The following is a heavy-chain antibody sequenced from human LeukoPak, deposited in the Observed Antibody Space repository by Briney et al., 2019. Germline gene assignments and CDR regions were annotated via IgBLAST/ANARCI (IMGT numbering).Heavy chain of an antibody. Sequence: GGSLKLSCAASGFTFSSYGMHWVRQAPGKGLEWVAVIRYDGSNKYYADSVKGRFTISRDNSKNTLYLPMNSLRAEDTAVYYSAKDRTWGGSAFDIWGQGTMVTVSS. CDR2: IRYDGSNK. V-gene: IGHV3-30*02. CDR3: AKDRTWGGSAFDI. CDR1: GFTFSSYG. J-gene: IGHJ3*02. D-gene: IGHD2-15*01.